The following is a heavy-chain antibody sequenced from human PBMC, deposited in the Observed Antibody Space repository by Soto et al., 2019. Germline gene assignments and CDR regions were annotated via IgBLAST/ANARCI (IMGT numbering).Heavy chain of an antibody. J-gene: IGHJ6*02. Sequence: QVQLVESGGGVVQPGRSLRLSCAASGFTFSSYAMHWVRQAPGKGLEWVAVISYDGSNKYYADSVKGRFTISRDNSKNTLYLQMNSLRAEDTAVYYCARGTTPYDFWSGLFHGHYYGMDVWGQGTTVTVSS. CDR3: ARGTTPYDFWSGLFHGHYYGMDV. CDR2: ISYDGSNK. V-gene: IGHV3-30-3*01. CDR1: GFTFSSYA. D-gene: IGHD3-3*01.